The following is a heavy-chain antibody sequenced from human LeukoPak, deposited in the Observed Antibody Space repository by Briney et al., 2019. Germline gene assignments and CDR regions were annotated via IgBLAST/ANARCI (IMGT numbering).Heavy chain of an antibody. Sequence: GGSLRLSCAASGFTFSSYAMSWVRQAPGKGLEWVSAISGSGGSTYYADSVKGRFTISRDNSKNTLYLQMNSLRAEDTAVYYCAKDTYYYDSSGHDAFDIWGQGTMVTVSS. CDR1: GFTFSSYA. V-gene: IGHV3-23*01. CDR2: ISGSGGST. J-gene: IGHJ3*02. CDR3: AKDTYYYDSSGHDAFDI. D-gene: IGHD3-22*01.